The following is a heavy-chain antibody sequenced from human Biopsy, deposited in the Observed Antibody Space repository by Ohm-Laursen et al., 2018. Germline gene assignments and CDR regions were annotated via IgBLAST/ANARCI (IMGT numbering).Heavy chain of an antibody. V-gene: IGHV1-69*01. CDR1: GGTFTNYA. CDR3: ATDAVGGLAVF. CDR2: ISPVFGAV. J-gene: IGHJ4*02. Sequence: GSSVKVSCKASGGTFTNYAISWVRQAPGPGLEWMGGISPVFGAVKYAEKFRGRLTITAGESTGTAYMELNSQTSDDTAVYYCATDAVGGLAVFGGQGTLVTVSS. D-gene: IGHD3-16*01.